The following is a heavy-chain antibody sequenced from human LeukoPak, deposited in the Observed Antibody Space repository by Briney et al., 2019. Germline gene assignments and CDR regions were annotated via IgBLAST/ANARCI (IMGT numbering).Heavy chain of an antibody. J-gene: IGHJ4*02. CDR1: GVTFSSYG. V-gene: IGHV3-30*18. Sequence: GGSLRLSCAASGVTFSSYGMHWVRQAPGKGLEWVGVISDDGRNKKYADSVKGRFTISRDNSKDTLYLQMNSLRDEDTAVYYCAKRPSDYGDYVTYFDYWGQGTLVTVSS. D-gene: IGHD4-17*01. CDR2: ISDDGRNK. CDR3: AKRPSDYGDYVTYFDY.